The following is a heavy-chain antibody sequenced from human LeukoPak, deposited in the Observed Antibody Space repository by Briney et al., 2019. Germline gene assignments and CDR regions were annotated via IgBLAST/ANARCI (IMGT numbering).Heavy chain of an antibody. CDR3: ARDLPYYDILTGYYRGPESLSPFDP. D-gene: IGHD3-9*01. J-gene: IGHJ5*02. V-gene: IGHV4-61*02. CDR1: GGSISSGSYY. Sequence: SQTLSLTCTVSGGSISSGSYYWSWIRQPAGKGLEWIGRIYTSGSTNYNPSLKSRVTMSVDTSKNQFSLKLSSVTAADTAVYYCARDLPYYDILTGYYRGPESLSPFDPWGQGTLVTVSS. CDR2: IYTSGST.